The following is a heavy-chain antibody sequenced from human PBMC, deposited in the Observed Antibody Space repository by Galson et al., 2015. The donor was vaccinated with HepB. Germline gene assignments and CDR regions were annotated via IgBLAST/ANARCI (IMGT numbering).Heavy chain of an antibody. D-gene: IGHD3-10*01. CDR1: GFPFDDYA. V-gene: IGHV3-9*01. Sequence: SLRLSCAASGFPFDDYAIHWVRQAPGKGLEWVSGITWNSNIVDYADSVKGRFTISRDNAKNSLYLQMDSLRTEDTALYYCAKVGSYVSGSEFDYWGQGTLVTVSS. CDR2: ITWNSNIV. J-gene: IGHJ4*02. CDR3: AKVGSYVSGSEFDY.